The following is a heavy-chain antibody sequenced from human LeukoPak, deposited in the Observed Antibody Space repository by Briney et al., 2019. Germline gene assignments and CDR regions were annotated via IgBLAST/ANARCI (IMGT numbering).Heavy chain of an antibody. Sequence: GRSLRLSCAASGFTFSSYVMHWVRQAPGKGLEWVAVISNDASTKYYADSVRGRFTISRDNSKNTVYLQMNSLGAEDTAVYYCARDYGSYYDILTGYGNWFDPWGQGTLVTVSS. V-gene: IGHV3-30*04. CDR1: GFTFSSYV. CDR2: ISNDASTK. D-gene: IGHD3-9*01. J-gene: IGHJ5*02. CDR3: ARDYGSYYDILTGYGNWFDP.